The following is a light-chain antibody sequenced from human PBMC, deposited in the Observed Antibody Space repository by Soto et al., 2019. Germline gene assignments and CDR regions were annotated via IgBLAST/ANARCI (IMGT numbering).Light chain of an antibody. J-gene: IGKJ1*01. CDR1: QSISSW. CDR2: DAS. CDR3: QQYNSYWT. Sequence: DIQMNQSPSTLSAYVGDRVTITCRASQSISSWLAWYQQKPGKAPKLLIYDASSLESGVPSRFSGSGSGTEFTLTISSLQPDDFATYYCQQYNSYWTFGQGTKVDNK. V-gene: IGKV1-5*01.